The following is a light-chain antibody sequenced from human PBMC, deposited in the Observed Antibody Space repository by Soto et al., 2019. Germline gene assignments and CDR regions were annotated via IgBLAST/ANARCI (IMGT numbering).Light chain of an antibody. CDR2: DAS. CDR1: QSVSSY. J-gene: IGKJ4*01. Sequence: EIVLTQSPATLSLSPGERATLSCRASQSVSSYLAWYQQKPGQAPRLLIYDASNRATGIPARFSGSGSGTDFILPISSLEPEDFAVYYCQQRTNWPLTFGGGTKVELK. V-gene: IGKV3-11*01. CDR3: QQRTNWPLT.